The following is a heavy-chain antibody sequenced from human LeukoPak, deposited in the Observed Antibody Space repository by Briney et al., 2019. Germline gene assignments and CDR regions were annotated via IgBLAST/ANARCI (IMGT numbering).Heavy chain of an antibody. V-gene: IGHV4-30-4*07. CDR3: ACLTTADAFDI. Sequence: SDTLSLTCAVSGGSISSGGYSWSWIRQPPGKGLEWIGYIYYSGSTYYNPSLKSRVTISVDTSKNQFSLKLSSVTAADTAVYYCACLTTADAFDIWGQGTMVTVSS. CDR1: GGSISSGGYS. D-gene: IGHD3-22*01. CDR2: IYYSGST. J-gene: IGHJ3*02.